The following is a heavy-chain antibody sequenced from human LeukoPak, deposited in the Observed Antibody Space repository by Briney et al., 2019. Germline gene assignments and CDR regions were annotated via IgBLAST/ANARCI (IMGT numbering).Heavy chain of an antibody. V-gene: IGHV3-73*01. J-gene: IGHJ4*02. CDR3: TTILFY. D-gene: IGHD2/OR15-2a*01. CDR1: GFTFSSYA. CDR2: IRSKANSYAT. Sequence: PGGSLRLSCAASGFTFSSYAIHWVRQASGKGLEWVGRIRSKANSYATAYAASVKGRFTISRDDSKNTAYLQMNSLKTEDTAVYYCTTILFYWGQGTLVTVSS.